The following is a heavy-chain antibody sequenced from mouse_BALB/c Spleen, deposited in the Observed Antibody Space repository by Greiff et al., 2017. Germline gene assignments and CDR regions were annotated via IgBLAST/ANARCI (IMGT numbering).Heavy chain of an antibody. CDR1: GYTFTDYA. CDR3: APDGYYNAMDY. V-gene: IGHV1S137*01. J-gene: IGHJ4*01. Sequence: QVQLQQSGAELVRPGVSVKISCKGSGYTFTDYAMHWVKQSHAKSLEWIGVISTYYGDASYNQKFKGKATMTVDKSSSTAYMELARLTSEDSAIYYCAPDGYYNAMDYWGQGTSVTVSS. D-gene: IGHD2-3*01. CDR2: ISTYYGDA.